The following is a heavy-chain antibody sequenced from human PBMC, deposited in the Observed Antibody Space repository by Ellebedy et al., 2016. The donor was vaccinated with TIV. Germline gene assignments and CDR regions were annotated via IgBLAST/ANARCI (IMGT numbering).Heavy chain of an antibody. V-gene: IGHV4-39*01. J-gene: IGHJ4*02. CDR1: GGSISSSSYY. CDR3: ARHYEDYGGNIVDY. D-gene: IGHD4-23*01. CDR2: IYYSGST. Sequence: GSLRLSXTVSGGSISSSSYYWGWIRQPPGKGLEWIGSIYYSGSTYYNPSLKSRVTISVDTSKNQFSLKLSSVTAADTAVYYCARHYEDYGGNIVDYWGQGTLVTVSS.